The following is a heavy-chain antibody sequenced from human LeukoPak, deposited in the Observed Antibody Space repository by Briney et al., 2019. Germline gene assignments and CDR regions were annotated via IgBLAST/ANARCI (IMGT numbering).Heavy chain of an antibody. CDR3: AKDGGNYYDSSGYQDY. CDR2: ISGSGGST. J-gene: IGHJ4*02. Sequence: SGGSLRLSCAASGFTFSSYAMSWVRQAPGKGLEWVSAISGSGGSTYYADSVKGRFTISRDNSKNTLYLQMNSLRAEDTAVYYCAKDGGNYYDSSGYQDYWGQGTLVTVSS. CDR1: GFTFSSYA. V-gene: IGHV3-23*01. D-gene: IGHD3-22*01.